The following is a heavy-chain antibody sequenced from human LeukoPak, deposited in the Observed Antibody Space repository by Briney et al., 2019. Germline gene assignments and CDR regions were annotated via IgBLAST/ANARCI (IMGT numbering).Heavy chain of an antibody. V-gene: IGHV3-30*04. Sequence: PGGSLSLSCAASGLTFSDYAMSWFRQAPGKGLEWVAVISSDGNNKYYADSVQGRFTIARDNSKNTLYLQMNSLRPEDTALYYCARDRPGITVAGALDYWGQGTLVTVSS. J-gene: IGHJ4*02. CDR1: GLTFSDYA. CDR3: ARDRPGITVAGALDY. D-gene: IGHD6-19*01. CDR2: ISSDGNNK.